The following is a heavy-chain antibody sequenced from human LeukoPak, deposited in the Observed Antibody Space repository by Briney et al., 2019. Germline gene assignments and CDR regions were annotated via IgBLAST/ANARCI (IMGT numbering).Heavy chain of an antibody. Sequence: SVKVSCKASGYTFTGYYMHWVRQAPGQGLEWMGGIIPIFGTANYAQKFQGRVTITADKSTSTAYMELSSLRSEDTAVYYCAGYAVARAMSYFDYWGQGTLVTVSS. CDR1: GYTFTGYY. D-gene: IGHD6-19*01. V-gene: IGHV1-69*06. CDR2: IIPIFGTA. CDR3: AGYAVARAMSYFDY. J-gene: IGHJ4*02.